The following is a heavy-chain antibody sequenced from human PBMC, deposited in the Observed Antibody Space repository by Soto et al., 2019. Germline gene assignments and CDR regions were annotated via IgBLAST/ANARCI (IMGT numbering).Heavy chain of an antibody. D-gene: IGHD6-19*01. CDR2: IVVGSGNT. Sequence: ASVKVSCKASGFTFTSSAMQWVRQARGQRLEWIGWIVVGSGNTNYAQKFQERVTITRDMSTSTAYMELSSLRSEDTAVYYCAAKVQRWPRAFDIWGQGTMVTVSS. J-gene: IGHJ3*02. CDR3: AAKVQRWPRAFDI. V-gene: IGHV1-58*02. CDR1: GFTFTSSA.